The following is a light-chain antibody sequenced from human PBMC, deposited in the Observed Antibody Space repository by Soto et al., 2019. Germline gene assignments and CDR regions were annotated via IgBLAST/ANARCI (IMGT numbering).Light chain of an antibody. CDR1: SSNVGAGYH. V-gene: IGLV1-40*01. CDR3: QSYDSSLSGSV. CDR2: DNS. Sequence: QSVLTQPPSVSEAPGQRVTISCTGSSSNVGAGYHVNWYQQLPGTAPKLLIYDNSNRPSGVPDRISGSKSGTSASLAITGLQAEDEADYYCQSYDSSLSGSVFGGGTKLTVL. J-gene: IGLJ3*02.